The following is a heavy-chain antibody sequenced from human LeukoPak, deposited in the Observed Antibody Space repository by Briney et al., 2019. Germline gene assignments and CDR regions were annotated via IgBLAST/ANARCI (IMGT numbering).Heavy chain of an antibody. CDR2: IDPYGGDT. D-gene: IGHD3-22*01. Sequence: GGSLRLSCGASGFSFISYWMHWVRQTPEKRLVWVSYIDPYGGDTNYADSVKGRFTISRDNSKNTLYLQMNSLRAEDTAVYYCAKLARQGYYDSSEDYWGQGTLVTVSS. J-gene: IGHJ4*02. CDR3: AKLARQGYYDSSEDY. CDR1: GFSFISYW. V-gene: IGHV3-74*01.